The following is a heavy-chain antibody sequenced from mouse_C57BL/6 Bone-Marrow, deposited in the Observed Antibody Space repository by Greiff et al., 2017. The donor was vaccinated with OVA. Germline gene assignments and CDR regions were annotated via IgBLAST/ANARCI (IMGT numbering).Heavy chain of an antibody. D-gene: IGHD2-4*01. CDR1: GYSITSGYY. CDR2: ISYDGSN. J-gene: IGHJ1*03. V-gene: IGHV3-6*01. Sequence: DVKLQESGPGLVKPSQSLSLTCSVTGYSITSGYYWNWIRQFPGNKLEWMGYISYDGSNNYNPSLKNRISITRDTSKNQFFLKLNSVTTEDTATYYCAREGLPQGYVWGTGTTVTVSS. CDR3: AREGLPQGYV.